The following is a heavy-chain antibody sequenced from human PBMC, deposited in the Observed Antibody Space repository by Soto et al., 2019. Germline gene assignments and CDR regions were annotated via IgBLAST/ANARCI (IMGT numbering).Heavy chain of an antibody. CDR3: AKDLGYYYYYGMDV. CDR2: ISYDGSNK. D-gene: IGHD3-16*01. V-gene: IGHV3-30*18. J-gene: IGHJ6*02. CDR1: GFTFSSYG. Sequence: GGSLRLSCAASGFTFSSYGMHWVRQAPGKGLEWVAVISYDGSNKYYADSVKGRFTISRDNSKNTRYLQMNSLGAEDTAVYYCAKDLGYYYYYGMDVWGQGTTVTVSS.